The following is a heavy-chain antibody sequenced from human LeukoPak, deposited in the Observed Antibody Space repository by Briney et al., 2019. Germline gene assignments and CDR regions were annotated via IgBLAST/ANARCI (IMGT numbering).Heavy chain of an antibody. CDR1: GYAFSSYG. Sequence: GASVTVSFKASGYAFSSYGLSWVRQAPGQGLEWLGWISGYNGNTNYAQKLQGRVTMTTDTSTSTAYMGLWGLRSDDTAVYYCARDSGGSYRHPYYFDFWGQGSLVTVSS. J-gene: IGHJ4*02. V-gene: IGHV1-18*01. CDR3: ARDSGGSYRHPYYFDF. CDR2: ISGYNGNT. D-gene: IGHD2-15*01.